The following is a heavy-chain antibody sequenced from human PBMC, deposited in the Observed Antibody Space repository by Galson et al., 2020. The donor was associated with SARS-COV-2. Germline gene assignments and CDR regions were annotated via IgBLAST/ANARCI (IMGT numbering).Heavy chain of an antibody. D-gene: IGHD3-3*01. Sequence: ASVKVSCMASGYTFTSYAMNWVRQAPGQGLEWMGWINTNTGNPTYAQGFTGRFVFSLDTSVSTAYLQISSLKAEDTAVYYCAREHVLRFLEWLQVRNNWFDPWGQGTLVTVSS. CDR3: AREHVLRFLEWLQVRNNWFDP. CDR1: GYTFTSYA. V-gene: IGHV7-4-1*02. CDR2: INTNTGNP. J-gene: IGHJ5*02.